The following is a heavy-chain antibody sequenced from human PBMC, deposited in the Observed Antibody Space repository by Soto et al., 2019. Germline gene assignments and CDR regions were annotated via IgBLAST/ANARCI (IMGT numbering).Heavy chain of an antibody. J-gene: IGHJ4*02. D-gene: IGHD1-26*01. CDR1: GYPFTSYG. V-gene: IGHV1-18*04. CDR2: ISAYNGNT. Sequence: GASVEVSCKASGYPFTSYGISWVRQAPGQGLEWMGWISAYNGNTNYAQKLQGRVTMTTDTSTSTAYMELRSLRSDDPAVYYCARDVGGSPGAGNFDYWGQGTLVTVSS. CDR3: ARDVGGSPGAGNFDY.